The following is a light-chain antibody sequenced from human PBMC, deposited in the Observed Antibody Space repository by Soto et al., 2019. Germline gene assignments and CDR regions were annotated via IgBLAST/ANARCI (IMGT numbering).Light chain of an antibody. J-gene: IGKJ1*01. CDR3: QQTNSFPRT. CDR1: QDIGTW. Sequence: DIQITQCPSSESASVGDSVTSTCRASQDIGTWLAWYQQKPGKAPSLLIYAASSLQSGVPSRFSGSGSGTDFTLTINSLQPEDIATYYCQQTNSFPRTFGQGTKVDIK. CDR2: AAS. V-gene: IGKV1-12*01.